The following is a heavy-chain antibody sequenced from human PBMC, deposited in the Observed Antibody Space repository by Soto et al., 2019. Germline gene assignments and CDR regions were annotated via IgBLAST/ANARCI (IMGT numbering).Heavy chain of an antibody. V-gene: IGHV3-21*01. J-gene: IGHJ6*03. CDR3: ARTGDFYGDYVIPLRYYYYYMDV. Sequence: EVQLVESGGGLVKPGGSLRLSCAASGFTFSSYSMNWVRQAPGKGLEWVSSISSSSSYIYYADSVKGRFTISRDNAKNSLYLQMNSLRAEDTAVYYCARTGDFYGDYVIPLRYYYYYMDVLGKGTTVTVSS. D-gene: IGHD4-17*01. CDR2: ISSSSSYI. CDR1: GFTFSSYS.